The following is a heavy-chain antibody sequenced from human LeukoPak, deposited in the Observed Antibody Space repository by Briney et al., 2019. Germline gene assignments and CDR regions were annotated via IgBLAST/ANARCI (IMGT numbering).Heavy chain of an antibody. V-gene: IGHV1-69*13. CDR2: IIPIFGTA. CDR3: ALSEGLRWSAVPALYFQH. D-gene: IGHD4-23*01. J-gene: IGHJ1*01. Sequence: SVKVSCKASGGTFSSYAISWVRQAPGQGLEWMGGIIPIFGTANYAQKFQGRVTITADESTSTAYMELSSLRSEDTAVYYCALSEGLRWSAVPALYFQHWGQGTLVTVSS. CDR1: GGTFSSYA.